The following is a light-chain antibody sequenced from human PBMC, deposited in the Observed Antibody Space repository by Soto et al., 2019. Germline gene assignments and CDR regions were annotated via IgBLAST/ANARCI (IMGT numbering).Light chain of an antibody. CDR1: QTISSC. CDR3: QQYDSYSEA. V-gene: IGKV1-5*03. CDR2: KAS. J-gene: IGKJ1*01. Sequence: DIQMTQSPSTLSGSVGDRVTITCRASQTISSCLAWYQQKPGKAPKLLIYKASTLKSGVPSRFSGSGSGTDFTLTISSLQPDDFATYYCQQYDSYSEAFGQGTKVELK.